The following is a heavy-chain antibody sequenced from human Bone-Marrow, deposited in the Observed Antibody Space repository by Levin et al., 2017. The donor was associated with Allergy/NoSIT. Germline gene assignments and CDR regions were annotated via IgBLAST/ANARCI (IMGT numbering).Heavy chain of an antibody. CDR3: SRDLLGADDY. D-gene: IGHD4-17*01. CDR1: GFTFSRYW. Sequence: GESPKISCAASGFTFSRYWMHWVRQAPGKGLEWVSRTNEDENVKNYADSVKGRFTISRDNVKNMLYLQMNSRRVEDTAMYYCSRDLLGADDYWGQGTLVTVSS. J-gene: IGHJ4*02. V-gene: IGHV3-74*01. CDR2: TNEDENVK.